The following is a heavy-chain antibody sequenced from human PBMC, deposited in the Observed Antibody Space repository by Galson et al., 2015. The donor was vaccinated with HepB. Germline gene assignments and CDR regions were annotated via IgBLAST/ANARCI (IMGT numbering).Heavy chain of an antibody. CDR2: IKRRSDGGVT. CDR1: GFTFSDAW. V-gene: IGHV3-15*01. CDR3: TSTTLWSGIYYYYMDG. Sequence: SLRLSCAASGFTFSDAWMSWVRQAPGKGLEWVSRIKRRSDGGVTDYAAPVKGRFTIMRDDSKNTLFLQMNSLKTEDTAVYYCTSTTLWSGIYYYYMDGWGKGTTVTVSS. D-gene: IGHD3-3*01. J-gene: IGHJ6*03.